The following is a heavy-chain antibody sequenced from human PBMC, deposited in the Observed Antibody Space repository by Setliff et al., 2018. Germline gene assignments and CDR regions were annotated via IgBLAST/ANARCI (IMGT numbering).Heavy chain of an antibody. V-gene: IGHV1-18*01. J-gene: IGHJ4*02. Sequence: GASVKVSCKASGDTFSTYALSWVRQAPGQGPEWMGWISAYNDNTNSAEKFQDRITITADTSTSTSYMELRSLTSDDTAVYFCARLVRFCIRTSCQRLSGGDFWGQGTLVTVSS. CDR1: GDTFSTYA. CDR3: ARLVRFCIRTSCQRLSGGDF. CDR2: ISAYNDNT. D-gene: IGHD2-2*01.